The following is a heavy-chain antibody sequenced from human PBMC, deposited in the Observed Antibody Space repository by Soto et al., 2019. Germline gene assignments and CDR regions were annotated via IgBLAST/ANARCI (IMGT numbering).Heavy chain of an antibody. J-gene: IGHJ4*02. D-gene: IGHD1-7*01. V-gene: IGHV3-15*01. CDR3: TTFYNWNYVFDY. CDR2: IKSKTDGGTT. Sequence: EVQLVESGGGLVKPGGSLRLSCAASGFTFSNAWMSWVRQAPGKGLEWVGRIKSKTDGGTTDYAAPVKGRFTISRDDSNNTLYLQMNSLKTEDTAVYYCTTFYNWNYVFDYWGQGTLVTVSS. CDR1: GFTFSNAW.